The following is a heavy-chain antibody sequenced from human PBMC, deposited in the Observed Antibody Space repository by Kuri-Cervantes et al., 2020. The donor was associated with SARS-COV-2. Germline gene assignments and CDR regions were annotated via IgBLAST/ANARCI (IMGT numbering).Heavy chain of an antibody. V-gene: IGHV3-48*01. CDR3: TKDDFWSGYSDY. Sequence: GGSLRLSCAASGFTFSSYSMNWVRQAPGKGLEWVSSISSSSSTIYYADSVKGRFTISRDNSKNTLYLQMNSLRAEDTAVYYCTKDDFWSGYSDYWGQGTLVTVSS. J-gene: IGHJ4*02. CDR1: GFTFSSYS. D-gene: IGHD3-3*01. CDR2: ISSSSSTI.